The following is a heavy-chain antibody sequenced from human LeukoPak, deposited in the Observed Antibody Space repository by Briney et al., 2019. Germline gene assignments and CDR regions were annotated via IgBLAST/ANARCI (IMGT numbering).Heavy chain of an antibody. V-gene: IGHV3-33*01. D-gene: IGHD3-9*01. CDR1: GFTFSSYG. Sequence: GGSLRLSCAASGFTFSSYGMHWVRQAPGKGLEWVAVIWYDGSNKYYADSVKGRFTISRDNSKNTLYLQMNSLRAEDTAVYYCARELLRYFDWLPHSTAFDIWGQGTMVTVSS. J-gene: IGHJ3*02. CDR2: IWYDGSNK. CDR3: ARELLRYFDWLPHSTAFDI.